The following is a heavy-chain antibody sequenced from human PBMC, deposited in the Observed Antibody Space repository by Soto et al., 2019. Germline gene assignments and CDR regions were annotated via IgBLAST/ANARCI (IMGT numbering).Heavy chain of an antibody. CDR1: GFTFSSYG. CDR3: AKVALNAAAGTAYYYYGMDV. V-gene: IGHV3-30*18. J-gene: IGHJ6*02. D-gene: IGHD6-13*01. Sequence: PGGSLRLSCAASGFTFSSYGMHWVRQAPGKGLEWVAVISYDGSNKYYADSVKGRFTISRDNSKNTLYLQMNSLRAEDTAVYYCAKVALNAAAGTAYYYYGMDVWGQGTTVTVSS. CDR2: ISYDGSNK.